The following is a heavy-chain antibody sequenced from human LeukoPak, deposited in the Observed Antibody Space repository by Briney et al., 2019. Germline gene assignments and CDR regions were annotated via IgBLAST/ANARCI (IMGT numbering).Heavy chain of an antibody. Sequence: GGSLRLSXAASGFTFSYSTMNWVRQAPGKGLECVSSISSSSSNIYYSDSVRGRFTISRDNAKNSLYLKMNSLIAEDSAVYYCVRIPNNAGFPNWFDPWGQGTLVSVSS. V-gene: IGHV3-21*01. CDR2: ISSSSSNI. CDR3: VRIPNNAGFPNWFDP. D-gene: IGHD1-14*01. CDR1: GFTFSYST. J-gene: IGHJ5*02.